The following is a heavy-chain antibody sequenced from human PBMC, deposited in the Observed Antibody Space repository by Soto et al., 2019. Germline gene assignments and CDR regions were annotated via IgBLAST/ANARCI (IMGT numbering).Heavy chain of an antibody. CDR2: IYYTGST. V-gene: IGHV4-31*03. D-gene: IGHD3-22*01. Sequence: SETLSLTCSVSGGSINSVGYYWSWIRQVPGKGLEWIGYIYYTGSTYYNPSLESRVSISIDTSKNQLSLKLNSVTAADTAVYYCARAFKFDSSGYYYRAFEMWGQGTMVTVSS. CDR1: GGSINSVGYY. CDR3: ARAFKFDSSGYYYRAFEM. J-gene: IGHJ3*02.